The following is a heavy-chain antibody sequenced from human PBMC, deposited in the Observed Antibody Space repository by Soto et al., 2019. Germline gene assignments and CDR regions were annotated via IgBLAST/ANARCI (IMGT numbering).Heavy chain of an antibody. J-gene: IGHJ4*02. V-gene: IGHV4-34*01. CDR3: ARRQQHYFDY. CDR2: INHSGST. Sequence: SETLSLTCAVYGGSFSGYYWSWIRQPPGKGLEWIGEINHSGSTNYNPSLKSRVTISVDTSKNQFSLKLSSVTAADTAVYYCARRQQHYFDYWGQGTLVTVSS. D-gene: IGHD6-13*01. CDR1: GGSFSGYY.